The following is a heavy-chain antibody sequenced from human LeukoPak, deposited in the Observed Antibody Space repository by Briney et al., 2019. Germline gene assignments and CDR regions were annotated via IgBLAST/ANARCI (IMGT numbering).Heavy chain of an antibody. D-gene: IGHD5-18*01. CDR2: INSSGGTT. J-gene: IGHJ5*02. CDR3: AREVETAGTNWFDR. V-gene: IGHV1-46*01. CDR1: GYTFTSYY. Sequence: GASVMVSSRASGYTFTSYYMHWVRQPPGQGLEWMGIINSSGGTTSYAQKFQGRVTMTRDTSTSTVCMELSSLRSEATAAYYCAREVETAGTNWFDRWGQGTMVTVSS.